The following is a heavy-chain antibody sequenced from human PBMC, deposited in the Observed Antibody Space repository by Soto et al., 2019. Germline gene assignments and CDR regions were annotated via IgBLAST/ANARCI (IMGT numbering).Heavy chain of an antibody. CDR1: GFTFSSYG. CDR2: IWYDGSNK. J-gene: IGHJ4*02. Sequence: QVQLVESGGGVVQPGRSLRLSCAASGFTFSSYGMHWVRQAPGKGLEWVAVIWYDGSNKYYADSVKGRFTISRDNSKNTLYLQMISLRAEDTAVYYCARDGDGYRYWGQGTLVTVSS. V-gene: IGHV3-33*01. D-gene: IGHD3-22*01. CDR3: ARDGDGYRY.